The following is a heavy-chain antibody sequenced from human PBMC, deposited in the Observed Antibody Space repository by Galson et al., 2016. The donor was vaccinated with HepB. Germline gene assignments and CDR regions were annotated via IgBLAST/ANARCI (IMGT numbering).Heavy chain of an antibody. CDR3: VREDYGDDPIYYYYYGMDV. J-gene: IGHJ6*02. CDR1: GFTFSDYA. Sequence: SLRLSCAASGFTFSDYAMSWVRQAPGKGLEWVSGIGGNGGSTYYADSVKGRFTISRDNAKNTLDLQMNSLRAEDTALYYCVREDYGDDPIYYYYYGMDVWGQGTTVTVSS. D-gene: IGHD4-17*01. CDR2: IGGNGGST. V-gene: IGHV3-23*01.